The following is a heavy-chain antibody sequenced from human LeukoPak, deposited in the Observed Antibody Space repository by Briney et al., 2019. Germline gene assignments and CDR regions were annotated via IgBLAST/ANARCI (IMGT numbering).Heavy chain of an antibody. CDR3: ASGIAAAGSGGEFDY. J-gene: IGHJ4*02. V-gene: IGHV4-61*01. CDR2: IYYSGST. Sequence: SETLSLTCTVSGGSVSSGSYYWSWIRQPPGKGLELIGYIYYSGSTNYNPSLKSRVTISVDTSKNQFSLKLSAVTAADTAVYYCASGIAAAGSGGEFDYWGQGTLVTVSS. D-gene: IGHD6-13*01. CDR1: GGSVSSGSYY.